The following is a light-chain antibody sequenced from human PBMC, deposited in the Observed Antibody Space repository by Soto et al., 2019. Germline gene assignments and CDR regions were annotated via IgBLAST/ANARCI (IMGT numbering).Light chain of an antibody. CDR1: QEISNA. V-gene: IGKV1-33*01. J-gene: IGKJ3*01. Sequence: DIKMTQSPSSLSASVGDRVTISCQASQEISNALNWYQQNTGKDPELLSYDEYNLETGVPSRFSGRVTGTDFTRTISSLQPEDIATYYCQHYRNVPHTCGPGTHVDIK. CDR3: QHYRNVPHT. CDR2: DEY.